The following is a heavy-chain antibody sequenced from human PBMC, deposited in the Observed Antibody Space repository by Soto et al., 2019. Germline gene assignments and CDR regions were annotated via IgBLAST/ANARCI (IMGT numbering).Heavy chain of an antibody. Sequence: QVQLQQWGAGLLKPSETLSLTCAVYGESFSGYYWSWIRQPPGKGLEWIGEINHSGSTNYNPSLNGRVTISVDRSKNQFSLKLRSVTAADTAVYYCARGRNLGGTHLDYWGQGTLVTVSS. J-gene: IGHJ4*02. CDR1: GESFSGYY. CDR2: INHSGST. V-gene: IGHV4-34*01. CDR3: ARGRNLGGTHLDY. D-gene: IGHD1-1*01.